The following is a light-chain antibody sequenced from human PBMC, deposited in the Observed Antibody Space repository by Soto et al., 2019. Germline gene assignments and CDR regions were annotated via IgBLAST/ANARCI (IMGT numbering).Light chain of an antibody. CDR1: QSVSKY. Sequence: EIVLTQSPATLSLSPGERVTLSCRTSQSVSKYLAWYQQTPGQAPRLLIYDASNRATGVPARFSGSGSGTDFSLTISGLEPEDFAVYYCQQRSIWPLTFGGGTKVQIK. V-gene: IGKV3-11*01. CDR3: QQRSIWPLT. J-gene: IGKJ4*01. CDR2: DAS.